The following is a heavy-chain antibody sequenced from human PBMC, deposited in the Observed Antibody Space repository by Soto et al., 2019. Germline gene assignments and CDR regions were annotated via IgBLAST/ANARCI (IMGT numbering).Heavy chain of an antibody. D-gene: IGHD6-19*01. Sequence: EVQLVQSGTEVKKPGESLKISCKGSGYSFTTYWIAWVRQMPGKGLEWMGIISPGDSDTTYRPSFQGQVTISADKSISTAYLQWSSMKAWDTAMYYCARQHSTGWIDYWGQGTLVSVSS. J-gene: IGHJ4*02. CDR3: ARQHSTGWIDY. CDR1: GYSFTTYW. V-gene: IGHV5-51*01. CDR2: ISPGDSDT.